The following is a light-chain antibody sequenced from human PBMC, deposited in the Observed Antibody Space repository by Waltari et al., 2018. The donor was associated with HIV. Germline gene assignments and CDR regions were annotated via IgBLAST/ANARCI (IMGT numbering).Light chain of an antibody. V-gene: IGLV2-14*01. CDR3: NSYTNIGTWV. Sequence: QSALTQPASVSGSPGQSITISCTGGSSDVGSYSYVSWYQHHPGKAPQLMIYGVSNRPSGVSNRFSGSKSGNTASLTISGLQPEDEADYYCNSYTNIGTWVFGGGTKVTVL. J-gene: IGLJ3*02. CDR1: SSDVGSYSY. CDR2: GVS.